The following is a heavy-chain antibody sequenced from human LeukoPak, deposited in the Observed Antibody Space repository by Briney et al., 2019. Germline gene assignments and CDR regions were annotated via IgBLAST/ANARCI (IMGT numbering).Heavy chain of an antibody. Sequence: PGGSLRLSCAASGFTFSSYAMSWVRQAPGKGLVWVSRINSDGTGTVYADSVKGRFTISRDNAKNTVYLQINSLRAEDTAVYYCARDRSYCLDLWGPGTTVTVSS. CDR2: INSDGTGT. V-gene: IGHV3-74*01. D-gene: IGHD2-15*01. CDR1: GFTFSSYA. J-gene: IGHJ6*02. CDR3: ARDRSYCLDL.